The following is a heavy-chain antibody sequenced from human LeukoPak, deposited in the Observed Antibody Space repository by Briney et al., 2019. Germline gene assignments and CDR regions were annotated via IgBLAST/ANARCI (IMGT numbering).Heavy chain of an antibody. D-gene: IGHD3-22*01. CDR2: IYYSGST. CDR3: ARDLYYDSSVGAFDI. J-gene: IGHJ3*02. Sequence: SETPSLTCTVSGGSISSSSYYWGWIRQPPGKGLEWIGSIYYSGSTYYNPSLKSRVTISVDTSKNQFSLKLSSVTAADTAVYYCARDLYYDSSVGAFDIWGQGTMVTVSS. CDR1: GGSISSSSYY. V-gene: IGHV4-39*07.